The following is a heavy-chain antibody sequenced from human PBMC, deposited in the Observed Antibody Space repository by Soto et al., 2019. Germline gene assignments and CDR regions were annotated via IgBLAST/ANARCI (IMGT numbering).Heavy chain of an antibody. CDR3: ARAPGSDYIWGSYRYNWFDP. J-gene: IGHJ5*02. CDR1: GGSISSYY. D-gene: IGHD3-16*02. V-gene: IGHV4-59*08. CDR2: IYYSGST. Sequence: PSETLSLTCTVSGGSISSYYWSWIRQPTGKGLEWIGYIYYSGSTNYNPSLKSRVTISVDTSKNQFSLKLSSVTAADTAVYYCARAPGSDYIWGSYRYNWFDPWGQGTLVTVSS.